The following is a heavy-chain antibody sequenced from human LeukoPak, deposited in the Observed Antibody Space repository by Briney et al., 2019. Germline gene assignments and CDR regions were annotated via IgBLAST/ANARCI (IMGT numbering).Heavy chain of an antibody. V-gene: IGHV3-53*01. CDR2: IYSAGST. D-gene: IGHD1-26*01. CDR1: GFTVSSNY. Sequence: GGSLRLSCAASGFTVSSNYMNWVRRAPGKGLEWVSVIYSAGSTYYADSVKGRFTISRDNSKNTLYLQMNSLRAEDTAVYYCASQWELRYWGQGTLVTVSS. CDR3: ASQWELRY. J-gene: IGHJ4*02.